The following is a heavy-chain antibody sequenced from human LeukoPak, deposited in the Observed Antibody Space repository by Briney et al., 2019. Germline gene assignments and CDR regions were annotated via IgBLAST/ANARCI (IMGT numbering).Heavy chain of an antibody. CDR1: GGTFSSYA. J-gene: IGHJ3*02. D-gene: IGHD3-22*01. V-gene: IGHV1-8*02. Sequence: GASVKVSCKASGGTFSSYAISWVRQATGQGLEWMGWMNPNSGNTGYAQKFQGRVTMTRNTSISTAYMELSSLRSEDTAVYYCARGRRNPWGLESITMIVVVTNRGAFDIWGQGTMVTVSS. CDR3: ARGRRNPWGLESITMIVVVTNRGAFDI. CDR2: MNPNSGNT.